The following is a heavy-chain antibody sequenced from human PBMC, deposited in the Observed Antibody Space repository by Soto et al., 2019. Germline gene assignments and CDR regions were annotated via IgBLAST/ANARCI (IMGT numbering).Heavy chain of an antibody. Sequence: TSETLSLTCAVSGGSISSGGYSWSWIRQPPGKGLEWIGVINHSGSTNYNPSLKSRVTISVDTSKNQFSLKLTSVTAADTAVYYCAKGRSEGSDYWGQGTLVTVSS. CDR2: INHSGST. V-gene: IGHV4-30-2*01. D-gene: IGHD1-26*01. CDR3: AKGRSEGSDY. J-gene: IGHJ4*02. CDR1: GGSISSGGYS.